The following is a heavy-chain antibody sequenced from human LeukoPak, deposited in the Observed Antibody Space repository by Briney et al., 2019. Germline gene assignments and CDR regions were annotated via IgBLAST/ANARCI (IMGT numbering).Heavy chain of an antibody. J-gene: IGHJ5*02. Sequence: ASVKASCKASGYTFTGYYMHWVRQAPGQGLEWMGWINPNSGGTNYAQKFQGRVTMTRDTSISTAYMELSRLRSDDTAVYYCARELLGYCSSTSCYNGRYNWFDPWGQGTLVTVSS. CDR1: GYTFTGYY. CDR2: INPNSGGT. CDR3: ARELLGYCSSTSCYNGRYNWFDP. V-gene: IGHV1-2*02. D-gene: IGHD2-2*02.